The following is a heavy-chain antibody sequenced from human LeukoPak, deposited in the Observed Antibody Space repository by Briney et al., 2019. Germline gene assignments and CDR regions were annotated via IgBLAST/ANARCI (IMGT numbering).Heavy chain of an antibody. D-gene: IGHD1-26*01. V-gene: IGHV3-53*01. CDR1: GFTFSSNY. CDR2: IYSGGST. Sequence: PGGSLRLSCAASGFTFSSNYMRWVRQAPGKGLEWVSVIYSGGSTYYADAVKGRFTISRDNSKNPLYLQMNSLRAEDTAVYYCARDKRGATAPYFDYWGQGTLVTVSS. J-gene: IGHJ4*02. CDR3: ARDKRGATAPYFDY.